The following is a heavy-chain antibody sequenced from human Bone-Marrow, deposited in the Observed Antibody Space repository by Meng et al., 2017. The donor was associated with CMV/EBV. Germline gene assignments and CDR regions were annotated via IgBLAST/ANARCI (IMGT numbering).Heavy chain of an antibody. V-gene: IGHV4-34*01. CDR3: AIGRYCSGGSCYSEDY. Sequence: SQTLSLTCAVYGGSFSNYYWSWIRQSPGKGLEWIGEINHRASPNYNPSLKSRVTISGDTSKNQFSLRLTSVTAADTAVYYCAIGRYCSGGSCYSEDYGGQGTLVTVS. D-gene: IGHD2-15*01. J-gene: IGHJ4*02. CDR2: INHRASP. CDR1: GGSFSNYY.